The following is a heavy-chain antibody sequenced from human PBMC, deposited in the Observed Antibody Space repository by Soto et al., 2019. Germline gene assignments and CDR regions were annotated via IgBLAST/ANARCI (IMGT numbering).Heavy chain of an antibody. CDR2: ISSSSSYI. V-gene: IGHV3-21*01. CDR3: ASRIAVAPNFDY. Sequence: EVQLVESGGGLVKPGGSLRLSCAASGVTFSSYSMNWVRQAPGKGLEWVSSISSSSSYIYYADSVKGRITISRDNAKNSLYLQMNSLRAEDTAVYYCASRIAVAPNFDYWGQGTLVTVSS. D-gene: IGHD6-19*01. CDR1: GVTFSSYS. J-gene: IGHJ4*02.